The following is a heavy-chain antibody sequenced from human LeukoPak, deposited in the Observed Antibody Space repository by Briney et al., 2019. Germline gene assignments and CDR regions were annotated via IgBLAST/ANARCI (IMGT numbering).Heavy chain of an antibody. D-gene: IGHD3-3*01. CDR2: IIPILGIA. Sequence: GASVKVSCKASGGTFSSYAISWVRQAPGQGLEWMGRIIPILGIANYAQKFQGRVTITADKSPSTAYMELSSLRSEDTAVYYCARAPSPDFWSGYYVWFDYWGQGPLVPVSS. V-gene: IGHV1-69*04. CDR1: GGTFSSYA. J-gene: IGHJ4*02. CDR3: ARAPSPDFWSGYYVWFDY.